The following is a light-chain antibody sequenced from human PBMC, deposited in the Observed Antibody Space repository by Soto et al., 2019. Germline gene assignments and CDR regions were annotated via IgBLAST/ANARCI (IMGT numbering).Light chain of an antibody. CDR2: ANN. V-gene: IGLV1-40*01. CDR3: QSYDSRLTDVV. CDR1: SSNIGARYD. J-gene: IGLJ2*01. Sequence: QSVLTQPPSVSGAPGQRVTISCTGSSSNIGARYDVHWYQQLPGAAPKLLIYANNNRPSGVPDRFSGSKSGTSASLAITGLQAEDEADYFCQSYDSRLTDVVLGGGTQLTVL.